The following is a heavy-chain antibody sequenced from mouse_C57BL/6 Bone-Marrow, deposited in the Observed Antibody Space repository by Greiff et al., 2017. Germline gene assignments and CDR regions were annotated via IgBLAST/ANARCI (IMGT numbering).Heavy chain of an antibody. CDR2: IDPENGDT. Sequence: VQLQQSGAELVRPGASVKLSCTASGFNIKDDYMHWVKQRPEQGLEWIGWIDPENGDTEYASKFQGKATITADTSSNTAYLQLSSLTSEDTAVYYCTTRITPYYAMDYWGQGTSVTVSS. D-gene: IGHD2-4*01. CDR1: GFNIKDDY. J-gene: IGHJ4*01. CDR3: TTRITPYYAMDY. V-gene: IGHV14-4*01.